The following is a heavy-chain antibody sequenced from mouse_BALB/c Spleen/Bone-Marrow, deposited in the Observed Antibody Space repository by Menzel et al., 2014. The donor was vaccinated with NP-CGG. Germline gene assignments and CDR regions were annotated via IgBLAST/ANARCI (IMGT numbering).Heavy chain of an antibody. Sequence: EVQLQQSGPGLVKPSQSLSLPCTVTGYSITSDYACNWIRQFPGNELEWMGYISYSGSTSYNPSLKSRISITRDTSKNQFFLQLNSVTTEDTATYYCARDYFDYWAQGTTLTVSS. CDR1: GYSITSDYA. J-gene: IGHJ2*01. CDR2: ISYSGST. V-gene: IGHV3-2*02. CDR3: ARDYFDY.